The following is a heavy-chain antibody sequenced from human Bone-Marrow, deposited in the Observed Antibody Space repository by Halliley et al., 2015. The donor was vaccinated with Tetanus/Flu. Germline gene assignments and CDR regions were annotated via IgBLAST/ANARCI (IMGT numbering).Heavy chain of an antibody. CDR3: ARVGLGISALDY. CDR2: IYYSGST. Sequence: TLSLTCSVSGASIGSSYWGWIRQSPGEGLGWIGYIYYSGSTNYNPSLRSRVTILVDTSKSQFSLRLLSVTAADTAVYYCARVGLGISALDYWGQGILVTVSS. J-gene: IGHJ4*02. V-gene: IGHV4-59*01. D-gene: IGHD7-27*01. CDR1: GASIGSSY.